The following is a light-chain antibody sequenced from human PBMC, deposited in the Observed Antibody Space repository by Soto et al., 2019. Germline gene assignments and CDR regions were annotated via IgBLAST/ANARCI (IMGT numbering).Light chain of an antibody. V-gene: IGLV2-14*01. J-gene: IGLJ1*01. CDR1: RSDIGSYNY. CDR3: LSYTASSTSYV. Sequence: QSVMTHPASVSVSPGQSITISFSGTRSDIGSYNYVAWYQQFPGKTPKIIIYGVINRHSGVSSPCSGSKSGNTASLTISGLHAPDQADYPSLSYTASSTSYVFGSGPKVTV. CDR2: GVI.